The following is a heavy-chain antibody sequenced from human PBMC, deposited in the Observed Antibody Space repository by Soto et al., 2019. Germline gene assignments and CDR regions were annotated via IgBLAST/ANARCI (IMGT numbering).Heavy chain of an antibody. D-gene: IGHD2-8*02. V-gene: IGHV4-4*02. CDR3: ARDKITGLFDY. CDR1: GGSIRSNNW. CDR2: IHYSGST. J-gene: IGHJ4*02. Sequence: SETLSLTCAVSGGSIRSNNWWSWVRQPPGKGLEWIGEIHYSGSTNYNPSLKSRVTISVDESMNQFSLKLSSVTAADTAVYYCARDKITGLFDYWGQGTLVTVSS.